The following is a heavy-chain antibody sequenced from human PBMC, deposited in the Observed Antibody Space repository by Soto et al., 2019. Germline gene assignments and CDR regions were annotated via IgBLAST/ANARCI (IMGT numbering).Heavy chain of an antibody. CDR3: ARQSGLEYYYDSSGYYRTGYFDY. CDR2: IIYSGSI. CDR1: GASISSYNY. D-gene: IGHD3-22*01. V-gene: IGHV4-39*01. J-gene: IGHJ4*02. Sequence: SETLSLTCNVSGASISSYNYWRCFRQPPGKGLEWIGSIIYSGSIFYNPSLKSRVTMSVDTSKNQFSLKLSSVTAADTAVYYCARQSGLEYYYDSSGYYRTGYFDYWGQGTLVTVSS.